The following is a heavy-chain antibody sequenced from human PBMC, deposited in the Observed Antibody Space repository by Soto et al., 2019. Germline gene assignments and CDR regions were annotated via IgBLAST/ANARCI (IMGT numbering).Heavy chain of an antibody. J-gene: IGHJ6*02. Sequence: GGSLRLSCAASGFTFSSYAMHWVRQAPGKGLEWVAVISYDGSNKYYADSVKGRFTISRDNSKNTLYLQMNSLRAEDTAMYYCARCPSITGTTNYYCDGMDVWGQGTTVTVSS. CDR3: ARCPSITGTTNYYCDGMDV. CDR2: ISYDGSNK. CDR1: GFTFSSYA. D-gene: IGHD1-20*01. V-gene: IGHV3-30*04.